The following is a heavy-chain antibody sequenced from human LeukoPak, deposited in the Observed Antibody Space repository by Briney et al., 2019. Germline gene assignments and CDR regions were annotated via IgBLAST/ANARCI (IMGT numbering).Heavy chain of an antibody. V-gene: IGHV3-74*01. CDR1: GFTFSFYW. Sequence: GGSLTLSCASSGFTFSFYWLHWVRQAPGKGLVWVSRINNDGRSTSYASSVKGRFTISRDNAKNTLYLQMNSLRAEDTAVYYCARDNEYCTGGTCRLDYWGQGTLVTVSS. J-gene: IGHJ4*02. D-gene: IGHD2-15*01. CDR2: INNDGRST. CDR3: ARDNEYCTGGTCRLDY.